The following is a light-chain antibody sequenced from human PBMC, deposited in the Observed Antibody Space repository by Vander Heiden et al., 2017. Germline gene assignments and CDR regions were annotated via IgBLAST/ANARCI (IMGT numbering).Light chain of an antibody. CDR1: SGHSSYA. J-gene: IGLJ1*01. Sequence: QLVLTQSPSASASLGASVKLTCTLSSGHSSYAIAWHQQQHEKGPRYLMKLNSDGSHTKGARIPARFSGSSAGAERYLTISILQSDDEADYYCQTWDTGIQVFGTGTKVTVL. CDR2: LNSDGSH. V-gene: IGLV4-69*01. CDR3: QTWDTGIQV.